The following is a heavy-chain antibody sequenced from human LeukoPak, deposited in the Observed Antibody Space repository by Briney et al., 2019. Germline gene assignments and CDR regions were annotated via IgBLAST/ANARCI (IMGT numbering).Heavy chain of an antibody. D-gene: IGHD5-12*01. J-gene: IGHJ5*02. CDR3: ARMGLVAAYLGGFDP. Sequence: NPSETLSLTCTVSGGSISSYYWSWIRQPPGKGLEWIGYIYYSGSTNYNPSLKSRVTISVDTSKNQFSLKLSSVTAADTAVYYCARMGLVAAYLGGFDPWGQGTLVTVSS. V-gene: IGHV4-59*12. CDR1: GGSISSYY. CDR2: IYYSGST.